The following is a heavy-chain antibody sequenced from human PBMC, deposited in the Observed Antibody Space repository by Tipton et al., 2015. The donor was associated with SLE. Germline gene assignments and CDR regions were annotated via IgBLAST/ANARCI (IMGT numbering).Heavy chain of an antibody. Sequence: TLSLTCTVSGGSISSGRYFWSWIRQPAGKGLEWIGRVFSSVHINYNPSLKSRVTISVDTSKKQISLKLTSVTAADTAVYYCARGGTGDGGNPFDPWGQGTLVTVSS. CDR2: VFSSVHI. V-gene: IGHV4-61*02. CDR1: GGSISSGRYF. CDR3: ARGGTGDGGNPFDP. D-gene: IGHD4-23*01. J-gene: IGHJ5*02.